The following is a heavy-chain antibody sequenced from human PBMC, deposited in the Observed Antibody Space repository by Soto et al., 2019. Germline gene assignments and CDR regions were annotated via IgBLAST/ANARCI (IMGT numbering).Heavy chain of an antibody. V-gene: IGHV4-4*02. D-gene: IGHD6-19*01. CDR3: ARAVSSGWYYLDY. Sequence: PSETLSLTCAVSGGSISSSNWWSWVRQPPGKGLEWIGEIYHSGSTNYNPSLKSRVTISVDKSKNQFSLKLSSVTAADTAVYYCARAVSSGWYYLDYWGQGTLVTVSS. J-gene: IGHJ4*02. CDR2: IYHSGST. CDR1: GGSISSSNW.